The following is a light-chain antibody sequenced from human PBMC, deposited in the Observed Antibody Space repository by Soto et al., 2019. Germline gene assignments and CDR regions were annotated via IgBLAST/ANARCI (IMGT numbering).Light chain of an antibody. CDR3: GVWDSRLNGKV. CDR1: SSNIGEDY. Sequence: QSVLTQPPSISAAPGQTVTISCSGSSSNIGEDYVAWYQQVPGTAPKLIIFESSKRLPGIPDRFSGSRSGTSATLVITGLQTGDEADYYCGVWDSRLNGKVFGGGTKLTVL. CDR2: ESS. J-gene: IGLJ3*02. V-gene: IGLV1-51*01.